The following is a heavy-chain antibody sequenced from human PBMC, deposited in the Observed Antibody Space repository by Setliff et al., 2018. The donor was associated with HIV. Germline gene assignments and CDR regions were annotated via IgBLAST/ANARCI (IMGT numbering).Heavy chain of an antibody. D-gene: IGHD2-15*01. Sequence: GGSLRLSCAASGFTFSTSWMHWVRQVPGEGVMWVSRINGDGSTTTYADSVRGRFTISRDNAKGTLDLQMNSLTAADTAVYYCAKAFSKLLIDYWGQGTLVTVSS. CDR3: AKAFSKLLIDY. CDR2: INGDGSTT. CDR1: GFTFSTSW. V-gene: IGHV3-74*01. J-gene: IGHJ4*02.